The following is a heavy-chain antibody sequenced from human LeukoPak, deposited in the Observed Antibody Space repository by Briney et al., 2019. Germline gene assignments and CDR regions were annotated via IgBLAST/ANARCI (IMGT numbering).Heavy chain of an antibody. V-gene: IGHV4-34*01. J-gene: IGHJ4*02. CDR3: ARGLSCSSTSCYPV. Sequence: PSETLSLTCAVHGGSFSGYYWSWIRQPPGKGLEWIGEINHSGSTNYNPSLKSRVTISVDTSKNQFSLKLSSVTAADTAVYYCARGLSCSSTSCYPVWGQGTLVTVSS. CDR1: GGSFSGYY. CDR2: INHSGST. D-gene: IGHD2-2*01.